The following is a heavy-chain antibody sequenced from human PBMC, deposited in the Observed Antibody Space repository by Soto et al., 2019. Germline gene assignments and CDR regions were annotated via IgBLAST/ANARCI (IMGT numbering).Heavy chain of an antibody. CDR2: IYYSAST. J-gene: IGHJ3*01. CDR1: SGSIINYY. CDR3: ASRLTLATTTGDAFDL. D-gene: IGHD4-17*01. V-gene: IGHV4-59*01. Sequence: QVQLQESGPGLVKPSETLSLTCTVSSGSIINYYWSWIRQPPGQGLEWIGFIYYSASTNYESFLKSRVTMSVDMSRQQPSLTPNSVTAADTAVDSCASRLTLATTTGDAFDLWGQGTVVTVSS.